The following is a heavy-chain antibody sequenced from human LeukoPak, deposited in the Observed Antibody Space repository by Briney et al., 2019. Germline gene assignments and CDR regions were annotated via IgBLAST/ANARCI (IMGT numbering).Heavy chain of an antibody. CDR2: ISGSGGST. Sequence: GGSLRLSCAASGFTFSSYAMSWVRQAPGKGLEWVSAISGSGGSTYYADSVKGRFTISRDNSKNTLYLQMNSLRTEDTAVYYCAKDSRFITMVRGVRIYYFDYWGQGTLVTVSS. CDR1: GFTFSSYA. CDR3: AKDSRFITMVRGVRIYYFDY. V-gene: IGHV3-23*01. J-gene: IGHJ4*02. D-gene: IGHD3-10*01.